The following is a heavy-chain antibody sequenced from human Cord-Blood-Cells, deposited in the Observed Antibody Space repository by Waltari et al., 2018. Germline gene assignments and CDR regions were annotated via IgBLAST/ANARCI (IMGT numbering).Heavy chain of an antibody. CDR1: GGSISSGGYY. Sequence: QVQLQESGPGLVKPSQTLSLTCTVSGGSISSGGYYWSWIGYIYYSGSTYYNPSLKSRVTISVDTSKNQFSLKLSSVTAADTAVYYCARCPRGSKTRLLDYWGQGTLVTVSS. CDR3: ARCPRGSKTRLLDY. V-gene: IGHV4-31*03. D-gene: IGHD3-10*01. J-gene: IGHJ4*02. CDR2: IYYSGST.